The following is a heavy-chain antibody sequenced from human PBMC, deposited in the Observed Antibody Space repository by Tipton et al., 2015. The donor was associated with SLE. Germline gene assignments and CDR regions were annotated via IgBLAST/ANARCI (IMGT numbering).Heavy chain of an antibody. V-gene: IGHV3-30*04. CDR1: GFTFSSYA. J-gene: IGHJ4*02. Sequence: SLRLSCAASGFTFSSYAMHWVRQAPGKGLEWVAVISYDGSNKYYADSVKGRSTISRDNSKNTLYLQMNSLRAEDTAVYYCAKVKAAAVPDYWGQGTLVTVSS. D-gene: IGHD6-13*01. CDR3: AKVKAAAVPDY. CDR2: ISYDGSNK.